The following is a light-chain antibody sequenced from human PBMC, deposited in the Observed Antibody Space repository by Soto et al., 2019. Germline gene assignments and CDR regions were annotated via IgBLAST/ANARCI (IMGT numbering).Light chain of an antibody. CDR2: GAS. Sequence: DIQMTQSPSSLSASVGDRVTITCRASQLISSLLNWYQQEPGKAPKLLIYGASSLQRGVPSRFSGGGSGTDFTLTIGSLQPEDFATYYCQQSYSTPYTFGQGTELEIK. CDR1: QLISSL. J-gene: IGKJ2*01. V-gene: IGKV1-39*01. CDR3: QQSYSTPYT.